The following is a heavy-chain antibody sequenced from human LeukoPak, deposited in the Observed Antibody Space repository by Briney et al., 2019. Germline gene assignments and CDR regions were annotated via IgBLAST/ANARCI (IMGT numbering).Heavy chain of an antibody. CDR3: ARVRRLRFGESYYFDY. CDR2: ISAYNGNT. CDR1: GYTFTSYG. D-gene: IGHD3-10*01. Sequence: ASVKVSRKASGYTFTSYGISWVRQAPGQGLEWMGWISAYNGNTNYAQKLQGRVTMTTDTSTSTAYMELRSLRSEDTAVYYCARVRRLRFGESYYFDYWGQGTLVTVSS. J-gene: IGHJ4*02. V-gene: IGHV1-18*01.